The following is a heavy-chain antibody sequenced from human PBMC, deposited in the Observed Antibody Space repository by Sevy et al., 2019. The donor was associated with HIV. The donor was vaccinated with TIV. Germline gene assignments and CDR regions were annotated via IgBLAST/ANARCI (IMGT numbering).Heavy chain of an antibody. CDR1: GFTLSTYR. D-gene: IGHD1-1*01. CDR2: INSFVSST. Sequence: GGSLRLSCAASGFTLSTYRMHWVRQAPGKGLVWVSHINSFVSSTSHADSVKGRFTISRDNAKNTLYLQMNSMRAEDTAVYFFGSDGGFNGRSGIDVWGQGTMVTVSS. CDR3: GSDGGFNGRSGIDV. V-gene: IGHV3-74*01. J-gene: IGHJ6*02.